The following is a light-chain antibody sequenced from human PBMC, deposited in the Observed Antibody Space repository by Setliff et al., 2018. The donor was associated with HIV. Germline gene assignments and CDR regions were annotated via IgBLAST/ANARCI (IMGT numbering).Light chain of an antibody. V-gene: IGLV7-46*01. J-gene: IGLJ3*02. Sequence: QAVVTQEPSLTVSPGGTVTLTCGSSTGAVTSGLYPYWFQQKPGQAPRTLIYDTSNKHSWTPARFSGSLLGGKAALTLSGAQPEDEADYYCFLSYSGARRVFGGGTKGTVL. CDR2: DTS. CDR1: TGAVTSGLY. CDR3: FLSYSGARRV.